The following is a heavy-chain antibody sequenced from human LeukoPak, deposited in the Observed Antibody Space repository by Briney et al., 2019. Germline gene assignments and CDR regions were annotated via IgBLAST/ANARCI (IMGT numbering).Heavy chain of an antibody. D-gene: IGHD2/OR15-2a*01. Sequence: SETLSLTCAVYGGSFSGYYWSWIRQPPGKGLEWIGEINRSGSTNYNPSLKSRVTISVDTSKNQFSLKLSSVTAADTAVYYCARARFYHNWLDPWGQGTLVTVSS. J-gene: IGHJ5*02. CDR3: ARARFYHNWLDP. CDR2: INRSGST. V-gene: IGHV4-34*01. CDR1: GGSFSGYY.